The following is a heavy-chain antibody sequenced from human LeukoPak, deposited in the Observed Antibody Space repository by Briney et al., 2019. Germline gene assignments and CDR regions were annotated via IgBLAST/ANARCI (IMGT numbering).Heavy chain of an antibody. CDR1: GGSISSSSYY. CDR2: IFSGST. CDR3: ARQGERPAISAY. D-gene: IGHD1-26*01. J-gene: IGHJ4*02. Sequence: PSETLSLTCTVSGGSISSSSYYWGWIRQPPGKGLEWIGSIFSGSTYYNPSLKSRVTISLNTSKNQLSLNLSSVTAADTAVYYCARQGERPAISAYWGQGTLVTVSS. V-gene: IGHV4-39*01.